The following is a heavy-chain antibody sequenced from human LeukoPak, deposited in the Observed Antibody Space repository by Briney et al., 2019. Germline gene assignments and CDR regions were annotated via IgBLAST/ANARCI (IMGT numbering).Heavy chain of an antibody. J-gene: IGHJ4*02. Sequence: GGSLRLSCAVSGFTFSSYAMNWVRQAPGKGLEWVSAISGSGGSTYYADSVKGRFTISRDNSKNTLYLQMNSLRAEDTAVYYCAKAEMATITGYWGQGTLVTVSS. D-gene: IGHD5-24*01. CDR1: GFTFSSYA. V-gene: IGHV3-23*01. CDR3: AKAEMATITGY. CDR2: ISGSGGST.